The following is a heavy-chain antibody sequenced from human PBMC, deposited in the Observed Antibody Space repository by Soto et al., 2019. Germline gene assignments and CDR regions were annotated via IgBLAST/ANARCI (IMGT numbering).Heavy chain of an antibody. V-gene: IGHV1-69*01. CDR3: ATTPFNMASAGSYYFDS. CDR2: IIPLFGTL. D-gene: IGHD6-13*01. CDR1: GGTFSNYG. Sequence: QVKLVQSGTEVKRPGSSVKVSCKASGGTFSNYGLSWVRQAPGHGLQWMGGIIPLFGTLHNAREFQDRVTITADQSTGTASMDLRSLTYDVTAVYFCATTPFNMASAGSYYFDSWGQGILVTVSS. J-gene: IGHJ4*02.